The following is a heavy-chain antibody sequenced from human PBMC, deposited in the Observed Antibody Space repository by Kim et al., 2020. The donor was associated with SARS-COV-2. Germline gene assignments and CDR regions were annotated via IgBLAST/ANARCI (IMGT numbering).Heavy chain of an antibody. CDR2: IYPGDSDT. CDR1: GYSFTSYW. D-gene: IGHD5-12*01. V-gene: IGHV5-51*01. J-gene: IGHJ5*02. CDR3: ARRYSGYYPPGWFDP. Sequence: GESLKISCKGSGYSFTSYWIGWVRQMPGKGLEWMGIIYPGDSDTRYSPSFQGQVTISADKSISTAYLQWSSLKASDTAMYYCARRYSGYYPPGWFDPWGQGTLVTVSS.